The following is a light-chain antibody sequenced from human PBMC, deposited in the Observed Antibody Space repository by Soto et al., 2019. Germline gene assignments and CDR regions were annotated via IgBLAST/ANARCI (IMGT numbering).Light chain of an antibody. V-gene: IGKV3-15*01. CDR3: QQYNNWPRT. J-gene: IGKJ1*01. CDR2: GAS. Sequence: EIVMTQSPATPSVSPGEKATLSCRPSQSVSSNLAWYQQKPGQAPGLLIYGASTRATGIPARFSGSGSGTEFTLTISSLQSEDFAVYYCQQYNNWPRTFGQGTKV. CDR1: QSVSSN.